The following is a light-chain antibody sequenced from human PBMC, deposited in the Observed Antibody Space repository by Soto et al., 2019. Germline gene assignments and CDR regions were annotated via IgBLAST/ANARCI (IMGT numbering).Light chain of an antibody. J-gene: IGKJ1*01. CDR1: QSILYTSNNRNY. CDR2: WAS. Sequence: DIVMTQSPDSLAVSLGERATINCNSSQSILYTSNNRNYLAWYQQKPGQPPKLLLNWASARESGVPDRFSGSGSGTDFTLTINSLQTEDVATYYCQQYYTPPWTFGQVSKVEIK. V-gene: IGKV4-1*01. CDR3: QQYYTPPWT.